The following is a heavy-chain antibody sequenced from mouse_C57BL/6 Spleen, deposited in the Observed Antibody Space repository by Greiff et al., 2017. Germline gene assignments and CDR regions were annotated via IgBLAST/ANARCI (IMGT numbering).Heavy chain of an antibody. CDR2: ISSGSSTI. V-gene: IGHV5-17*01. D-gene: IGHD2-4*01. CDR3: ARWRDYDVGWFAY. J-gene: IGHJ3*01. Sequence: EVKVVESGGGLVKPGGSLKLSCAASGFTFSDYGMHWVRQAPEKGLEWVAYISSGSSTIYYADTVKGRFTISRDNAKNTLFLQMTSLRSEDTAMYYCARWRDYDVGWFAYWGQGTLVTVSA. CDR1: GFTFSDYG.